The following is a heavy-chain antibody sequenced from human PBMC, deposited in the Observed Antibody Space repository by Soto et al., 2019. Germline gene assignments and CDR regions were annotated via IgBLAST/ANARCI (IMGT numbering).Heavy chain of an antibody. Sequence: PSETLSLTCTVSGGSISSGGYYWSWIRQHPGKGLEWIGYIYYSGSTYYNPSLKSRVTISVDTSKNQFSLKLSSVTAADTAVYYCAREGRRFGELFGYWGQGTLVTVSS. CDR1: GGSISSGGYY. D-gene: IGHD3-10*01. J-gene: IGHJ4*02. V-gene: IGHV4-31*03. CDR2: IYYSGST. CDR3: AREGRRFGELFGY.